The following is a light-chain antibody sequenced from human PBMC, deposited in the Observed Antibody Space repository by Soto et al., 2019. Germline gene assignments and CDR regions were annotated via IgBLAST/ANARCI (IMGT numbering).Light chain of an antibody. J-gene: IGKJ1*01. CDR3: LQHNSYPRT. CDR2: STS. CDR1: HGIRND. V-gene: IGKV1-17*01. Sequence: DIQVTQTPSSLSASQGDRVTITCRASHGIRNDLGWYQQKSWRAPNRLSYSTSSLPSGVPSRCSVSGSRTEFTLTPISLQPEDFSIYYCLQHNSYPRTFGQGTEVDI.